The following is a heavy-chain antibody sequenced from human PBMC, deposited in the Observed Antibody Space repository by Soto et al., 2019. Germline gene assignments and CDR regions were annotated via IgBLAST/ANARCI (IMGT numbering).Heavy chain of an antibody. CDR3: ARRERAAGTDWWFDP. V-gene: IGHV4-39*01. J-gene: IGHJ5*02. D-gene: IGHD6-13*01. Sequence: PSETLSLSCTVSGGSISSSSFHWGCIHKPPGKGLEWIGCYYYSGSPYYSPSLKSRVTISVDTSKNQFSLKLSSVTAAGTAVYYCARRERAAGTDWWFDPWGQGTLVTVSS. CDR1: GGSISSSSFH. CDR2: YYYSGSP.